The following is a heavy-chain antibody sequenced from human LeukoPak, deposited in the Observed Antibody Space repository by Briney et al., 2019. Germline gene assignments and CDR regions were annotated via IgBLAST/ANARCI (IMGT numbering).Heavy chain of an antibody. Sequence: ASVKVSCKASRYTFTSYYMHWVRQAPGQGLEWMGLINPGGGSATFAQKFQGRVTMTRDTSTTTVYMELSSLRSEDTAVYYCARGSYSTSSSDSWGQGTLVTVSS. J-gene: IGHJ4*02. CDR1: RYTFTSYY. CDR2: INPGGGSA. CDR3: ARGSYSTSSSDS. V-gene: IGHV1-46*01. D-gene: IGHD6-6*01.